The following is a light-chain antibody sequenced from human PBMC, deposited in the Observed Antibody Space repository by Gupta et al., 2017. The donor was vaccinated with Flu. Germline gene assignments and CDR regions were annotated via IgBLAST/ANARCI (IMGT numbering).Light chain of an antibody. V-gene: IGLV2-14*01. CDR2: EVS. CDR3: SSYTGSVTV. J-gene: IGLJ3*02. Sequence: QPVLPPPASVSGSSGQSITLSRTGTSSDIGSYNYVSWYQQYPGKVPKLLIYEVSYRPSGISDRFSGSKSGNTASLTISGLQADDEADYYCSSYTGSVTVFGGGTKLTVL. CDR1: SSDIGSYNY.